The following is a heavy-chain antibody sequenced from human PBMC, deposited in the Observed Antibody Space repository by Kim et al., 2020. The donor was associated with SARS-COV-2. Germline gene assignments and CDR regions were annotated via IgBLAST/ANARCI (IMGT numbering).Heavy chain of an antibody. CDR2: ITWSSGSI. J-gene: IGHJ6*02. CDR1: GFTFDGYS. CDR3: AGWSYYGMDV. D-gene: IGHD6-19*01. V-gene: IGHV3-9*01. Sequence: GGSLRLSCAASGFTFDGYSMEWVRQAPGKGLEWVASITWSSGSIGYADSVKGRFAISRDNAKNSLYLQMNSLRTEDTALYYCAGWSYYGMDVWGQGTTVTVSS.